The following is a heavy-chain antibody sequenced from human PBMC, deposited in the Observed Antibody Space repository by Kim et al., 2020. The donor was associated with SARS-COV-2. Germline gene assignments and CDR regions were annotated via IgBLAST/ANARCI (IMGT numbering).Heavy chain of an antibody. J-gene: IGHJ4*02. D-gene: IGHD3-9*01. CDR2: ISYDGSNK. Sequence: GGSLRLSCAASGFTFSSYGMHWVRQAPGKGLEWVAVISYDGSNKYYADSVKGRFTISRDNSKNTLYLQMNSLRAEDTAVYYCVVSSRYLPVYYDILTGPDYWGPGTLVTVSS. CDR1: GFTFSSYG. V-gene: IGHV3-30*03. CDR3: VVSSRYLPVYYDILTGPDY.